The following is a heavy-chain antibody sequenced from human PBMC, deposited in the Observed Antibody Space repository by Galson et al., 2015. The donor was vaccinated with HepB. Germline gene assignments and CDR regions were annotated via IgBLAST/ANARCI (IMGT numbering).Heavy chain of an antibody. CDR3: ARVPGGTYYYDSSGYYTNPDY. V-gene: IGHV5-10-1*01. Sequence: QSGAEVKKPGESLRISCKGSGYSFTSYWTSWVRQMPGKGLEWMGRIDPSDSYTNYSPSFQGHVTISADKSISTAYLQWSSLKASDTAMYYCARVPGGTYYYDSSGYYTNPDYWGQGTLVTVSS. CDR2: IDPSDSYT. J-gene: IGHJ4*02. CDR1: GYSFTSYW. D-gene: IGHD3-22*01.